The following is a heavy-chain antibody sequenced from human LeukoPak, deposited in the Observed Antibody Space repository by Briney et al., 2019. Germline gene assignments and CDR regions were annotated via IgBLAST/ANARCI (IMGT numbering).Heavy chain of an antibody. CDR3: ARRGTPYYYYYMDV. Sequence: KTSETLSLTCTVFGVSINTYYWSWIRHSPGKGLDFIGYIYSSGSTDYNPSLKSRVVISIDTSKSQFSLKMNSVTAADTAVYYCARRGTPYYYYYMDVWGKGTTVTVSS. J-gene: IGHJ6*03. D-gene: IGHD3-16*01. CDR2: IYSSGST. V-gene: IGHV4-59*08. CDR1: GVSINTYY.